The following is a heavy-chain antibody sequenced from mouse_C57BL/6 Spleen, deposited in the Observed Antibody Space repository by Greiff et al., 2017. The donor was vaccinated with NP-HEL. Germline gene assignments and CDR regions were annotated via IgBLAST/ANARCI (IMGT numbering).Heavy chain of an antibody. Sequence: EVTLVESGGGLVKPGGSLKLSCAASGFTFSDYGMHWVRQAPEKGLEWVAYISSGSSTIYYAETVKGRFTISRDNAKNTLFLQMTSLRSEDTAMFYCARGVLLYYFDYWGQGTTLTVSS. D-gene: IGHD1-1*01. V-gene: IGHV5-17*01. CDR3: ARGVLLYYFDY. J-gene: IGHJ2*01. CDR1: GFTFSDYG. CDR2: ISSGSSTI.